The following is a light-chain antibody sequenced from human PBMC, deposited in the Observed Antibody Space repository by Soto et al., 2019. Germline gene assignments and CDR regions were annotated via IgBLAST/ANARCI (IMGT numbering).Light chain of an antibody. CDR1: QSVGSW. J-gene: IGKJ1*01. V-gene: IGKV1-5*03. CDR2: KAS. CDR3: QQYGSSSPWT. Sequence: DIQMTQSPSTLSASVGDRVTITCRASQSVGSWLAWYQQKPGKAPKLLIYKASSLESGVPSRFSGSGSGTESSLSISSVQRDDFASNHCQQYGSSSPWTFGQGTKVEIK.